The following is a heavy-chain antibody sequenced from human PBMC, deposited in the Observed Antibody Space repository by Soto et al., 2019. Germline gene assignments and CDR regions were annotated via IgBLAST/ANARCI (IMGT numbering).Heavy chain of an antibody. D-gene: IGHD3-9*01. V-gene: IGHV2-5*02. J-gene: IGHJ4*02. CDR2: IYWDDSK. Sequence: QITLKESGPTLVRPTQTLTLTCAFSGFSLSTSGVGVGWIRQPPGKAPEWLAVIYWDDSKHYSPSLRSRLTITKDTSTNQVVLTMTNMDPMDTGTYYCAHQGPEDWPLDYWGQGTLVTVSS. CDR1: GFSLSTSGVG. CDR3: AHQGPEDWPLDY.